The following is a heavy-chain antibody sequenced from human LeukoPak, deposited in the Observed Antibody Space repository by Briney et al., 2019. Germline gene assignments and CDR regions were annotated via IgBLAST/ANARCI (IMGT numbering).Heavy chain of an antibody. CDR1: GGTFHSYV. Sequence: VKVSCKASGGTFHSYVINWVRQAPGQGLEWMGQIIPIFGTGSNAQKFQGRVTITTDESTAYMELSSLTSEDTAVYYCAREDYSSGYYAFEMWGQGIMVTVSS. J-gene: IGHJ3*02. V-gene: IGHV1-69*13. D-gene: IGHD5-12*01. CDR2: IIPIFGTG. CDR3: AREDYSSGYYAFEM.